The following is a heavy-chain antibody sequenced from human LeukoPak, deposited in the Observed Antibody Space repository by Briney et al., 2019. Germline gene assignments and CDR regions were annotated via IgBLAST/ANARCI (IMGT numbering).Heavy chain of an antibody. CDR2: ISYDGSNK. D-gene: IGHD6-13*01. J-gene: IGHJ3*02. V-gene: IGHV3-30-3*01. Sequence: GRSLRLSCAASGFIFDDYAMHWVRQAPGKGLEWVAVISYDGSNKYYADSVKGRFTISRDNSKNTLYLQMNSLRAEDTAVYYCARISKESSSWWGDAFDIWGQGTMVTVSS. CDR3: ARISKESSSWWGDAFDI. CDR1: GFIFDDYA.